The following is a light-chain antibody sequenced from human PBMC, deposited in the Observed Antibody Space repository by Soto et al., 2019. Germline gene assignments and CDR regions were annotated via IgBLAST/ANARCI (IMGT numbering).Light chain of an antibody. CDR3: SSYTHYYTWV. CDR1: STDIGSDDF. CDR2: EVT. Sequence: QSALTQPASVSGSPGQSITISCTGTSTDIGSDDFVSWYQQHPGKAPKLMIYEVTNRPSGVSNRFSGSKYGYTASLTISGLQAEDEADYYCSSYTHYYTWVFGGGTKLTVL. V-gene: IGLV2-14*01. J-gene: IGLJ3*02.